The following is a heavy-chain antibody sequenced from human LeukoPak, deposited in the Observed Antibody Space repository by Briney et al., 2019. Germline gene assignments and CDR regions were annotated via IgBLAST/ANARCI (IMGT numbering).Heavy chain of an antibody. Sequence: GGSLRLSCAASGFTFSNAWMSWVRQAPGKGLEWVSYISSSGSTIYYADSVKGRFTISRDNAKNSLYLQMNSLRAEDTAVYYCAREVYSSRWLERGLFDYWGQRPLVTVPS. CDR2: ISSSGSTI. CDR1: GFTFSNAW. CDR3: AREVYSSRWLERGLFDY. J-gene: IGHJ4*02. D-gene: IGHD6-13*01. V-gene: IGHV3-11*01.